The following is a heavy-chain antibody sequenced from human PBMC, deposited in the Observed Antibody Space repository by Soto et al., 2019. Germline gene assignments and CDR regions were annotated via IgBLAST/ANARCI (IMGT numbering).Heavy chain of an antibody. V-gene: IGHV5-51*01. D-gene: IGHD1-26*01. J-gene: IGHJ4*02. CDR2: IHPRVSDT. Sequence: GESLKISCKGSEYSFSNYWIGWVRQMPGQGLEWMGIIHPRVSDTRYSPSFEGQVTISADKSISTAYLQWSSLKASDTAMYYCAASPLSGANPGARFDYWGLGTLVTVSS. CDR1: EYSFSNYW. CDR3: AASPLSGANPGARFDY.